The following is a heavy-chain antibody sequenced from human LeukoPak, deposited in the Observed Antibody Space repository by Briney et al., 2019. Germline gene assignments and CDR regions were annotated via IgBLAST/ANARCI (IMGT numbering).Heavy chain of an antibody. Sequence: GGSLRLSCAASGFTFSSYSMNWVRQAPGKGLEWVSSISSSSSYIYYADSVKGRFTISRDNAKNSLYLQMNSLRAEDTAVYYCARDPPSGSSWSNFDYWGQGTLVTVSS. CDR3: ARDPPSGSSWSNFDY. CDR2: ISSSSSYI. V-gene: IGHV3-21*01. D-gene: IGHD6-13*01. CDR1: GFTFSSYS. J-gene: IGHJ4*02.